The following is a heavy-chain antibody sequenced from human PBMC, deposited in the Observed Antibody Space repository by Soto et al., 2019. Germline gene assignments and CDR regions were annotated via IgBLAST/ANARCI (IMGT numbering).Heavy chain of an antibody. Sequence: QITLKESGPTLVKPTQTRTLTCNFSGFSLSTSGVGVGWIRQPPGKALEWLALIYWDDDKRYSPSLKSRLTITKDPSKNQVVLTMTNMDPVDTATYYCVHIRYGSGLFDYWGQGTLVTVSS. CDR3: VHIRYGSGLFDY. CDR2: IYWDDDK. V-gene: IGHV2-5*02. CDR1: GFSLSTSGVG. D-gene: IGHD3-10*01. J-gene: IGHJ4*02.